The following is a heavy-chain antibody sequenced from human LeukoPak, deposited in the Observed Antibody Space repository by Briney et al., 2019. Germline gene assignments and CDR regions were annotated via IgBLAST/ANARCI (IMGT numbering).Heavy chain of an antibody. CDR2: INPNSGGT. CDR3: ASGYSYGADAFDI. V-gene: IGHV1-2*02. CDR1: GYTFTGYY. D-gene: IGHD5-18*01. Sequence: ASVKVSCKASGYTFTGYYMHWVRQAPGQGLEWMGWINPNSGGTNYAQKFQGRVTMTRDTSIGTAYMELRSLRSDDTAVYYCASGYSYGADAFDIWGQGTMVTVSS. J-gene: IGHJ3*02.